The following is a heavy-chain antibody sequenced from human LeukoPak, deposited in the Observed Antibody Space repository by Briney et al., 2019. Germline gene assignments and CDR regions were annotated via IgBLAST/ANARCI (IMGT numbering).Heavy chain of an antibody. Sequence: PGGSLRLSCAASGFTFSSYSMNWVRQAPGKGLEWVGRIRSKANNYATAYATSVQGRFTLSRDDSKNTAYLQMNSLKIEDTAVYYCIRGATSGSYYGFDVWGQGATVTV. CDR1: GFTFSSYS. D-gene: IGHD4/OR15-4a*01. CDR3: IRGATSGSYYGFDV. CDR2: IRSKANNYAT. V-gene: IGHV3-73*01. J-gene: IGHJ6*02.